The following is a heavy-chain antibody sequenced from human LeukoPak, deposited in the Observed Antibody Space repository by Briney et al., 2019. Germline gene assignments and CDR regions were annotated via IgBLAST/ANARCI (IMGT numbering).Heavy chain of an antibody. CDR3: AKDLGGGLRWDMFDY. V-gene: IGHV3-23*01. CDR2: ISGSGGST. Sequence: PGGSLRLSCAASGFTFSSYAMSWVRQAPGKGLEWVSAISGSGGSTYYADSVKGRFTISRDNSKNTLYLQMNNLRAEDTAVYYCAKDLGGGLRWDMFDYWGQGTLVTVSS. D-gene: IGHD4-23*01. CDR1: GFTFSSYA. J-gene: IGHJ4*02.